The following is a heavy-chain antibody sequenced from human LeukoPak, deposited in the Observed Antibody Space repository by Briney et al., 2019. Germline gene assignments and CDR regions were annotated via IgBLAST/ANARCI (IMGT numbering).Heavy chain of an antibody. V-gene: IGHV3-30*02. CDR2: IRYDGSNK. J-gene: IGHJ4*02. CDR1: GFTFSSYG. Sequence: GGSLRLSCAASGFTFSSYGMHWVRQAPGKGLEWVAFIRYDGSNKYYADSVKGRFTIPRDNSKNTLYLQMNSLRAEDTAVYYCAKERNYYGSGSYPPAFDYWGQGTLVTVSS. CDR3: AKERNYYGSGSYPPAFDY. D-gene: IGHD3-10*01.